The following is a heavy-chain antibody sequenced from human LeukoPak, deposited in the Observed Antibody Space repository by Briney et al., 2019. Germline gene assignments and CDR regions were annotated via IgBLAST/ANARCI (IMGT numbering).Heavy chain of an antibody. V-gene: IGHV3-23*01. D-gene: IGHD5-12*01. CDR1: GLTFDNYA. CDR2: ISGSGGST. CDR3: AKIVATSHFDY. J-gene: IGHJ4*02. Sequence: GGSLRLSCAASGLTFDNYAMHWVRQAPGKGLEWVSAISGSGGSTYYADSVKGRFTISRDNSKNTLYLQMNSLRAEDTAVYYCAKIVATSHFDYWGQGTLVTVSS.